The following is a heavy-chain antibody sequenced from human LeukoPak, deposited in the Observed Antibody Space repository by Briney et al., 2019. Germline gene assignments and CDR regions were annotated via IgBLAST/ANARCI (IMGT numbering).Heavy chain of an antibody. CDR3: ARGGIRQTFDN. D-gene: IGHD3-3*02. V-gene: IGHV4-59*01. CDR1: GFTFSDYY. J-gene: IGHJ4*02. CDR2: IYYSGST. Sequence: LRLSCAASGFTFSDYYMSWIRQTPGKGLEWIGYIYYSGSTNYNPSLKSRVTISVDTSKNQFSLNLTSVTAADTAVYYCARGGIRQTFDNWGQGTLVTVSS.